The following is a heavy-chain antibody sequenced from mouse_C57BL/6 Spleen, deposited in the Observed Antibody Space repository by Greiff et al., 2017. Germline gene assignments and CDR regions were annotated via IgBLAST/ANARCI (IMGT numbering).Heavy chain of an antibody. Sequence: VQLQQPGAELVMPGASVKLSCKASGYTFTSYWMHWVKQRPGQGLEWIGEIDPSDSYTNYNQKFKGKSTLTVDKSSSTAYMQLSSLTSEDSAVYYCARSGSTTVVEYFDVWGTGTTVTVSS. J-gene: IGHJ1*03. CDR2: IDPSDSYT. CDR3: ARSGSTTVVEYFDV. V-gene: IGHV1-69*01. CDR1: GYTFTSYW. D-gene: IGHD1-1*01.